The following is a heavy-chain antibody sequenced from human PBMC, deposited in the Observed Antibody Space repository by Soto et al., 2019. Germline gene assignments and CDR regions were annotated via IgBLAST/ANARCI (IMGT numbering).Heavy chain of an antibody. V-gene: IGHV1-18*01. Sequence: ASVKVSCKASGYTFTSYGISWVRQAPGQGLEWMGWISAYNGNTNYAQKLQGRVTMTTDTSTSTAYMELRSLRSDDTAVYYCARGMGLRSNTLRFLEWFLDYWGQGTLVTVSS. J-gene: IGHJ4*02. CDR1: GYTFTSYG. CDR3: ARGMGLRSNTLRFLEWFLDY. D-gene: IGHD3-3*01. CDR2: ISAYNGNT.